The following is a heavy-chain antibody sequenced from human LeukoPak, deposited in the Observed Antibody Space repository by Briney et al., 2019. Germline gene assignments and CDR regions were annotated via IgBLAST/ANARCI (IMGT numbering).Heavy chain of an antibody. Sequence: ASVKVSCKASGYTFTDYYMHWVRLAPGHGLEWMGWINPNSGGTNYVQKFQGWVTMTRDTSINTAYMELSRLTSDDTAVYYCARANFLYCSSTSCLFDYWGQGTLVTVSS. CDR3: ARANFLYCSSTSCLFDY. J-gene: IGHJ4*02. D-gene: IGHD2-2*01. CDR1: GYTFTDYY. V-gene: IGHV1-2*04. CDR2: INPNSGGT.